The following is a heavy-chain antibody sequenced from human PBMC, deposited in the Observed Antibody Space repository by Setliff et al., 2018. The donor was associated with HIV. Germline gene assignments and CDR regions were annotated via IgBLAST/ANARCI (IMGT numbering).Heavy chain of an antibody. J-gene: IGHJ4*02. D-gene: IGHD1-20*01. CDR3: ARGGSYNWNYLGY. CDR1: GFTFTDYW. CDR2: INGDESST. V-gene: IGHV3-74*01. Sequence: GSLRLSCAASGFTFTDYWMHWVRQAPGKGLGWVSRINGDESSTTYADSVRGRFTISRDNAENTLYLQMNSLRAEDTAVYYCARGGSYNWNYLGYWGQGALVTVSS.